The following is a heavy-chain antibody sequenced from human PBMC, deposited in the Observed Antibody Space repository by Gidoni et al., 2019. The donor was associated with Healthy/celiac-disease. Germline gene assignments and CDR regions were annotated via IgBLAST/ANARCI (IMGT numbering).Heavy chain of an antibody. Sequence: EVQLVESGGGLVQPGGSLRLSCAASGFTFSSYWMHWVRQAPGKGLVWVSRINSDGSSTSYADSVKGRFTISRDNAKNTLYLQMNSLRAEDTAVYYCARDWGDYYGSGPMDVWGKGTTVTVSS. J-gene: IGHJ6*03. D-gene: IGHD3-10*01. CDR3: ARDWGDYYGSGPMDV. CDR2: INSDGSST. V-gene: IGHV3-74*01. CDR1: GFTFSSYW.